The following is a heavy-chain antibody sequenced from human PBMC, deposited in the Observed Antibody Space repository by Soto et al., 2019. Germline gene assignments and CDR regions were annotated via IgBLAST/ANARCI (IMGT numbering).Heavy chain of an antibody. J-gene: IGHJ6*02. CDR2: ISSSSSTI. V-gene: IGHV3-48*01. D-gene: IGHD5-12*01. CDR3: ARADSGYAHGYYSYGMDV. Sequence: EVQLVESGGGLVQPGGSLRLSCAASGFTFSSYSMNWVRQAPGKGLEWVSYISSSSSTIYYADSVKGRFTISRDNAKNSLYLQMNSLRAEDTAVYYCARADSGYAHGYYSYGMDVWGQGTTVTVSS. CDR1: GFTFSSYS.